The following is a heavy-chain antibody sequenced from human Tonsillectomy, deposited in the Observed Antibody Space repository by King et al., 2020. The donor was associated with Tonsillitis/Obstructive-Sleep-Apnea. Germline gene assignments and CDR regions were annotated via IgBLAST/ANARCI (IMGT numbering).Heavy chain of an antibody. D-gene: IGHD2-15*01. CDR1: GYTFTSYG. V-gene: IGHV1-18*01. J-gene: IGHJ5*02. CDR3: ARDYCSGGRCYSEWFDP. Sequence: QLVQSGAEVKKPGASVKVSCKASGYTFTSYGITWVRQAPGLGLEWMGWISAYIGETKYGQKFQGRVAMTTDTSTSTAYMELRRLRSDDTAVYYCARDYCSGGRCYSEWFDPWGQGTLVTVSS. CDR2: ISAYIGET.